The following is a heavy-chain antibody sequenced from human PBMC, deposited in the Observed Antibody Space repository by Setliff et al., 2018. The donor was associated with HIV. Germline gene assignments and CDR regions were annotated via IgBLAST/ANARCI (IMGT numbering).Heavy chain of an antibody. CDR2: ILYGGTT. Sequence: PSETLSLTCTVSGVSISSTNYYRAWIRQPPGEGLEWIGNILYGGTTFYNPSLRSRVTISVDTSKNQFSLKLSSVTAADTAVYYCARPQLGWGGGSHFDHWGQGTLVTVSS. CDR1: GVSISSTNYY. CDR3: ARPQLGWGGGSHFDH. V-gene: IGHV4-39*01. D-gene: IGHD1-1*01. J-gene: IGHJ4*02.